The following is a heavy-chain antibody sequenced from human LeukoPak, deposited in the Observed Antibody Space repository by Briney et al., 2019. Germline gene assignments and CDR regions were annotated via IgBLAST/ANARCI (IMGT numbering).Heavy chain of an antibody. Sequence: GDSVKVSCKTSGYTFTDLYIHWVRQAPGQGLEWMGRVNPNSGGTDYAQKFQGRVTMTRDTSIGTAYMELNRLRSDDTAVYFCARGEVVPAAISYYYYGVAFWGQGTTVTVSS. D-gene: IGHD2-2*02. J-gene: IGHJ6*02. CDR1: GYTFTDLY. V-gene: IGHV1-2*06. CDR3: ARGEVVPAAISYYYYGVAF. CDR2: VNPNSGGT.